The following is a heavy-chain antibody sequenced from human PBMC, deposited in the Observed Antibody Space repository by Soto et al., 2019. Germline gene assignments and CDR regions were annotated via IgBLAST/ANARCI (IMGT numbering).Heavy chain of an antibody. D-gene: IGHD3-16*02. V-gene: IGHV3-74*01. CDR3: ARGIYRKYGLDV. J-gene: IGHJ6*02. CDR2: INTDGSTT. CDR1: EFTFNNYW. Sequence: EVQLVESGGGLVQPGGSLRLSCAASEFTFNNYWMHWVRQVPGKGLEWVSRINTDGSTTNYADSVMGRFTISRDNADNTVDLQMNSLRAEDTAVYYCARGIYRKYGLDVWGQGATFTVSS.